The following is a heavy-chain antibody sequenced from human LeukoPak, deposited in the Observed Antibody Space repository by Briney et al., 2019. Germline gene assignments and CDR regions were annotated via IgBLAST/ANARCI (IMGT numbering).Heavy chain of an antibody. CDR2: INHSGSS. J-gene: IGHJ6*02. V-gene: IGHV4-34*01. CDR1: GGSFSGYY. CDR3: ARGAHYYGSGSYDLYYYYGMDV. D-gene: IGHD3-10*01. Sequence: PSDTLSLTCAVYGGSFSGYYWSWIRQPPGKGLEWIGEINHSGSSNYNPSLKSRVTISVDTSKNQFSLKLSSVTAADTAVYYCARGAHYYGSGSYDLYYYYGMDVWGQGTTVTVSS.